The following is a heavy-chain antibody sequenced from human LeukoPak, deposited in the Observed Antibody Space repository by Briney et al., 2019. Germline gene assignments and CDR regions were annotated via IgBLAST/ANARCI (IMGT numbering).Heavy chain of an antibody. V-gene: IGHV1-69*04. CDR3: ARGGPLISARGPPSIAAR. J-gene: IGHJ4*02. CDR1: GGTFSSYA. CDR2: IIPILGIA. D-gene: IGHD6-6*01. Sequence: GASVKVSCKASGGTFSSYAISWVRQAPGQGLEWMGRIIPILGIANYAQKFQGRVTITADKSTSTAYMELSSLRSEDTAVYYCARGGPLISARGPPSIAARWGQGTLVTVSS.